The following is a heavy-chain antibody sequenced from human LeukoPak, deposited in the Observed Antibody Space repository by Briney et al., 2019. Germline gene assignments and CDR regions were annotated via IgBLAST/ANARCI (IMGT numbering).Heavy chain of an antibody. J-gene: IGHJ4*02. CDR3: GRAFPPLRTSSAGDL. CDR2: ISYLSSHV. D-gene: IGHD3-16*01. CDR1: SFTLSDYD. Sequence: GGSLRLSCSASSFTLSDYDMKCVPQAPGKGLEWVSSISYLSSHVYYGDSVKGRFSISRDNAKNSLYLQMNSLGAEDTAIYYCGRAFPPLRTSSAGDLWGQGILVTVSS. V-gene: IGHV3-21*01.